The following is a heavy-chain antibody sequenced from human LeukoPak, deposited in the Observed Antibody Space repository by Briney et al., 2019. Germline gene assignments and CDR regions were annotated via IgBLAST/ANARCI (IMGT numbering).Heavy chain of an antibody. CDR1: GGSLSRIIYY. D-gene: IGHD3-10*01. CDR2: IYYSGST. CDR3: ARHSRSVDYGSGSYTWDY. Sequence: SETLSLTCTVSGGSLSRIIYYWGWIRQPPGKGLEWIGTIYYSGSTYYNVSLKSRGTISVDTSRNQFSLKLSSVTAADTAVYYCARHSRSVDYGSGSYTWDYWGQGTLVTVSS. V-gene: IGHV4-39*01. J-gene: IGHJ4*02.